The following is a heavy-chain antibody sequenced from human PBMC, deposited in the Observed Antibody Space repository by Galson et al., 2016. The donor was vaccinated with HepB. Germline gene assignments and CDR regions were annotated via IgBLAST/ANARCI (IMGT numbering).Heavy chain of an antibody. CDR1: GYAFTTYT. CDR2: INAANDKT. CDR3: ARAYSWFDAFDI. J-gene: IGHJ3*02. V-gene: IGHV1-3*01. Sequence: SVKVSCKASGYAFTTYTAHWVRQAPGQRLEWLGWINAANDKTKYTQKFQVRATIISDTSASTAYMELSSLRSEDTALYYCARAYSWFDAFDIWGQGTMVTVSS. D-gene: IGHD1-26*01.